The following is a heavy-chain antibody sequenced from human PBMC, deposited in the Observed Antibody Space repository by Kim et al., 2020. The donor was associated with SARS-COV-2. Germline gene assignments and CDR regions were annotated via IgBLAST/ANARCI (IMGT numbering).Heavy chain of an antibody. CDR1: GFTFSSYA. J-gene: IGHJ6*02. CDR2: ISYDGSNK. Sequence: GGSLRLSCAASGFTFSSYAMHWVRQAPGKGLEWVAVISYDGSNKYYADSVKGRFTISRDNSKNTLYLQMNSLRAEDTAVYYCARENYYGSGSLYYYYYDGMDVWGQGTTVTVSS. D-gene: IGHD3-10*01. CDR3: ARENYYGSGSLYYYYYDGMDV. V-gene: IGHV3-30*04.